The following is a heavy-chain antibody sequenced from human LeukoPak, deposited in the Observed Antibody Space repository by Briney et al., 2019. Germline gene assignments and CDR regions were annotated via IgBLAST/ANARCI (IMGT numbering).Heavy chain of an antibody. D-gene: IGHD6-13*01. CDR1: GFTFSSYA. V-gene: IGHV3-23*01. Sequence: GGSLSLSCAASGFTFSSYAMSWVRQAPGKGLEWVSAIGGSGGSTYYADSVKGRFTISRDNSKNTLYLQMNSLRAEDTAVYYCAKALYRRGGQPVLVDDAFDIWGQGTMVTVSS. J-gene: IGHJ3*02. CDR2: IGGSGGST. CDR3: AKALYRRGGQPVLVDDAFDI.